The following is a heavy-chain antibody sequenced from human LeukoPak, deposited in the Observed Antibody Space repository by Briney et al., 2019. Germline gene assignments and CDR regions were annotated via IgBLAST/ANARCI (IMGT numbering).Heavy chain of an antibody. Sequence: GGSLRLSCAAAKSSLSAWAMHWVRQAPDRGLEWVAVISHDGSKKYYEESVKGRFTISRDNSKNTLYLQMNSLRPEDTAVYYCARVSTGTTSPYYFDNWGQGTLVTVSS. CDR2: ISHDGSKK. D-gene: IGHD1-1*01. CDR1: KSSLSAWA. V-gene: IGHV3-30*04. J-gene: IGHJ4*02. CDR3: ARVSTGTTSPYYFDN.